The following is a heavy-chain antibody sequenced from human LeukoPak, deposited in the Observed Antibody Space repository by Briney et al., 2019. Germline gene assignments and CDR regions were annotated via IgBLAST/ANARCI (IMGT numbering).Heavy chain of an antibody. CDR3: ARDLGYCSSNSGRYFDY. CDR2: ISYSGST. D-gene: IGHD2-2*01. Sequence: SQTLSLTCPVSGASISSGGYYWSWIRQHPGKGLEWTGYISYSGSTYYNPSLKSRVTISVDTSKNQFSLKLSSVTAAGTAVYYCARDLGYCSSNSGRYFDYWGQGTLVTVSS. V-gene: IGHV4-31*03. CDR1: GASISSGGYY. J-gene: IGHJ4*02.